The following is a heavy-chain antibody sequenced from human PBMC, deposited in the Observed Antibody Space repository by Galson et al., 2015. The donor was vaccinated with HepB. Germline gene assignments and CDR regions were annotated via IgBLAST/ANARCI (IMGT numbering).Heavy chain of an antibody. CDR1: GFTFSSYS. D-gene: IGHD3-3*01. J-gene: IGHJ6*03. Sequence: SLRLSCAASGFTFSSYSMNWVRQAPGKGLEWVSSISSSSSYIYYADSVKGRFTISRDNAKNSLYLQMNSLRAEDTAVYYCASSSLEWLFSHSHYYYMDVWGKGTTVTVSS. CDR3: ASSSLEWLFSHSHYYYMDV. CDR2: ISSSSSYI. V-gene: IGHV3-21*01.